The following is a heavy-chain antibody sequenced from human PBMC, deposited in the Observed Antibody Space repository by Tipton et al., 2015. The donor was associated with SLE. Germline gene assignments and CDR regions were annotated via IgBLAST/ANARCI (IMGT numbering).Heavy chain of an antibody. D-gene: IGHD2-21*02. V-gene: IGHV4-4*02. CDR2: IHHRGST. Sequence: TLSLTCAVSGASITSSDWWSWVRQPPGKGLEYIGEIHHRGSTNYKSSLRGRVTMSVDTSKTQFSLKLGSLTAADTAVYYCARVVTVGAAHYYDIDVWGQGTRVTVSS. CDR3: ARVVTVGAAHYYDIDV. CDR1: GASITSSDW. J-gene: IGHJ6*02.